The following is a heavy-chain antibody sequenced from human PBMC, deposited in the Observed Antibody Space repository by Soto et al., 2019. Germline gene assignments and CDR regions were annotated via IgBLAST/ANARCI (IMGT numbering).Heavy chain of an antibody. Sequence: PGGSLRLSCAASGFIFSSYAMHWVRQAPGKGLEWVAVISYDGSNKYYADSVKGRFTISRDNSKKTLYLQMNSLRAEDTAVYYCARVFDTYYFDSWGQGNMVTVSS. CDR1: GFIFSSYA. J-gene: IGHJ4*02. CDR3: ARVFDTYYFDS. CDR2: ISYDGSNK. V-gene: IGHV3-30-3*01. D-gene: IGHD3-9*01.